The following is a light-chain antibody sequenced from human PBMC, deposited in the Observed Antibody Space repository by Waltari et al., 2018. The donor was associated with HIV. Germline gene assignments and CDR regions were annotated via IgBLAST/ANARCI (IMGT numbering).Light chain of an antibody. CDR2: RNN. CDR1: SSNIGRNY. CDR3: ATWDDSLSGSV. J-gene: IGLJ2*01. V-gene: IGLV1-47*01. Sequence: QSVLTQPPSASGTPGQRVTISCSGSSSNIGRNYVYSYQHLPATAPKLLIYRNNQRPSGVPDRFSGSKSGTSASLAISGLRSEDEADYYCATWDDSLSGSVFGGGTKLTVL.